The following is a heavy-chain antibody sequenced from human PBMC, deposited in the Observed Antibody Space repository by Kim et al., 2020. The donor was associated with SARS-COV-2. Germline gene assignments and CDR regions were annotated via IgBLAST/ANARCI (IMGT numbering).Heavy chain of an antibody. V-gene: IGHV7-4-1*02. CDR1: GYTFTSYA. CDR2: INTNTGNP. J-gene: IGHJ6*02. Sequence: ASVKVSCKASGYTFTSYAMNWVRQAPGQGLEWMGWINTNTGNPTYAQGFTGRIVFSLDTSVSTAYLQISSLKAEDTAVYYCARVSDCSSTSCDATTYYYCGMDVWGQGTTVTVS. CDR3: ARVSDCSSTSCDATTYYYCGMDV. D-gene: IGHD2-2*01.